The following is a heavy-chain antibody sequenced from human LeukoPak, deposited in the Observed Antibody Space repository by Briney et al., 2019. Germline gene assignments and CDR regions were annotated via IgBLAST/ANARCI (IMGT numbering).Heavy chain of an antibody. CDR2: IKQDGSET. CDR1: RFTLSNYW. V-gene: IGHV3-7*01. CDR3: ARQRGSGCLDY. Sequence: GGSLRLSCAAYRFTLSNYWMSWVRQAPGKGLEWVANIKQDGSETYYVDSVKGRFTISRDNAKDSLSLQMNSLRAEATAVYYCARQRGSGCLDYWGQGTLVTVSS. D-gene: IGHD6-19*01. J-gene: IGHJ4*02.